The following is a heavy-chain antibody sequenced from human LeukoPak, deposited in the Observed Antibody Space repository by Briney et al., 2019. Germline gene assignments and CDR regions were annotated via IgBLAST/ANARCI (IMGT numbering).Heavy chain of an antibody. D-gene: IGHD2-2*01. J-gene: IGHJ4*02. CDR1: GYTFTGYY. Sequence: ASVKVSCKASGYTFTGYYMHWVRQAPGQGLEWMGWINPNSGGTNYAQKFQGRVTMTRDTSISTAYMELSRLRSDDTAVYYCARAGDIVVVPAAKGEYYFDYWGQGTLVTVSS. V-gene: IGHV1-2*02. CDR3: ARAGDIVVVPAAKGEYYFDY. CDR2: INPNSGGT.